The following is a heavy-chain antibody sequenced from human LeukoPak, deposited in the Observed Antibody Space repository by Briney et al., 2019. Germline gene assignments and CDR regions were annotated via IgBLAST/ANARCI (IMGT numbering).Heavy chain of an antibody. V-gene: IGHV5-51*01. CDR2: IYPGDSDT. J-gene: IGHJ4*02. CDR1: GYSFTSYW. Sequence: GESLKISCKGSGYSFTSYWIGWVRQMPGKGLEWMGLIYPGDSDTRYSPSFQGQVTISAGKSINTAYLQWNSLKASDTAMYYCARRRDLYSGSYYPFDYWGQGTLVTVSS. D-gene: IGHD1-26*01. CDR3: ARRRDLYSGSYYPFDY.